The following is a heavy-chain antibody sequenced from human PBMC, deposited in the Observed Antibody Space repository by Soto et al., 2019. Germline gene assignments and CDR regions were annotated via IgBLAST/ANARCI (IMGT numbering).Heavy chain of an antibody. CDR2: IYYSGST. D-gene: IGHD1-26*01. CDR1: GGSISSYY. Sequence: SEPLSLTCIVSGGSISSYYWSWIRQPPGKGLEWIGYIYYSGSTNYNPSLKSRVTISVDTSKNQFSLKLTSVTAADTAVYYCARGMGSPDYWGQGTLVTVSS. V-gene: IGHV4-59*01. J-gene: IGHJ4*02. CDR3: ARGMGSPDY.